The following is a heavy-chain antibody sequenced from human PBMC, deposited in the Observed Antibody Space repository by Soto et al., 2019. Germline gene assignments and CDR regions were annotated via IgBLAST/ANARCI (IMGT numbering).Heavy chain of an antibody. D-gene: IGHD3-10*01. CDR2: IYYSGST. CDR3: ARHGGTYYYGSGGSPFDY. Sequence: ASETLSLTCTVSGGSISSYCWSWIRQPPGKGLEWIGYIYYSGSTNYNPSLKSRVTISVDTSKNQFSLKLSSVTAADTAVYYCARHGGTYYYGSGGSPFDYWGRGALVTVSS. V-gene: IGHV4-59*08. J-gene: IGHJ4*02. CDR1: GGSISSYC.